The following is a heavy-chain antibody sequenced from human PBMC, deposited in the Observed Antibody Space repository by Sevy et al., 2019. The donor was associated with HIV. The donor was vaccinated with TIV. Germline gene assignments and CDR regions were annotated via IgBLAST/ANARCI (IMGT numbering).Heavy chain of an antibody. J-gene: IGHJ4*02. D-gene: IGHD6-19*01. V-gene: IGHV1-69*13. CDR1: GGTFSSYA. CDR3: ARDLGAVAGRERGYFDY. Sequence: ASVKVSCKASGGTFSSYAISWVRQAPGQGLEWMGGIIPIFGTANYGQKFQGRVTITADESTSTAYMELSSLRSEDTVVYYGARDLGAVAGRERGYFDYWGQGTLVTVSS. CDR2: IIPIFGTA.